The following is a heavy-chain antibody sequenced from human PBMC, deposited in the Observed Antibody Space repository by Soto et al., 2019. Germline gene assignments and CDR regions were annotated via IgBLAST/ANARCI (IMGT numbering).Heavy chain of an antibody. D-gene: IGHD2-21*01. V-gene: IGHV4-38-2*01. CDR3: VRPTSGRWLLDF. Sequence: PSETLSLTCGASGYSISNGYYWGWIRRPPGKGLQWIGSIYHSGFTYYNPSLKSRVTISVDTSKNQFSMKLNPVADADTAIYYPVRPTSGRWLLDFWG. CDR2: IYHSGFT. J-gene: IGHJ6*01. CDR1: GYSISNGYY.